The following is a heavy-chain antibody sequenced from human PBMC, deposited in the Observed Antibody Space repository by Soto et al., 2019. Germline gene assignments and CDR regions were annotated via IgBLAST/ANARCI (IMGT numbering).Heavy chain of an antibody. Sequence: PSETLSLTCTVSGGSVSSGSYYWSWIRQPPGKGLEWIGYIYYSGSTNYNPSLKSRVTISVDTSKNQFSLKLSSVTAADTAVYYCARGLGYSYGYASFDYWGQGTLVTVSS. CDR2: IYYSGST. J-gene: IGHJ4*02. D-gene: IGHD5-18*01. V-gene: IGHV4-61*01. CDR1: GGSVSSGSYY. CDR3: ARGLGYSYGYASFDY.